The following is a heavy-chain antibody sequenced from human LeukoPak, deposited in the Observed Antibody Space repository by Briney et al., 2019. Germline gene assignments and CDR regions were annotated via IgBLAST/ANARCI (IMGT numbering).Heavy chain of an antibody. CDR1: GFTVSSYW. D-gene: IGHD2-15*01. V-gene: IGHV3-74*01. CDR2: IRRDGTT. J-gene: IGHJ4*02. CDR3: ARDAGQATPFDY. Sequence: GGSLTLSCAASGFTVSSYWIHWVRQAPGKGLVWVSLIRRDGTTSFAASVQGRFTISRDNARNTLYLQMNSLAAEDTAVYYCARDAGQATPFDYWGPGTLVTVSS.